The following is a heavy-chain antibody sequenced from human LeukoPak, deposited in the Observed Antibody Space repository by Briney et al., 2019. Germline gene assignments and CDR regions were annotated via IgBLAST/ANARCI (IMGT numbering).Heavy chain of an antibody. CDR3: ARLFRWWELLKGFDY. V-gene: IGHV4-39*07. CDR2: IYYSGST. Sequence: SSETLSLTCTVSGGSISSSSYYWGWIRQPPGKGLEWIGSIYYSGSTYYNPSLKSRVTISVDTSKNQFSLKLSSVTAADTAVYYCARLFRWWELLKGFDYWGQGTLVTVSS. D-gene: IGHD1-26*01. CDR1: GGSISSSSYY. J-gene: IGHJ4*02.